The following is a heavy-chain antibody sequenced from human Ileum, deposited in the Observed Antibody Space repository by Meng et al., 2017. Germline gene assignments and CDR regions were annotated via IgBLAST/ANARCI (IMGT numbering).Heavy chain of an antibody. V-gene: IGHV3-48*03. D-gene: IGHD6-13*01. CDR3: ASDSGVGYSSSLDY. CDR1: GFTFSSYE. Sequence: GGSLRLSCAASGFTFSSYEMNWVRQAPGKGLEWVSYISSSGSTIYYADSVKGRFTISRDNAKGSLYLRMDSLRAGDPAVYYCASDSGVGYSSSLDYWGQGTLVTVSS. CDR2: ISSSGSTI. J-gene: IGHJ4*02.